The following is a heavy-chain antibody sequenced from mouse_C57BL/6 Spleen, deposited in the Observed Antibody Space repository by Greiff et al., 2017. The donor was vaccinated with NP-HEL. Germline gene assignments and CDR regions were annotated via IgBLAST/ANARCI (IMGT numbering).Heavy chain of an antibody. CDR3: ARAIYEKEYYFDY. J-gene: IGHJ2*01. Sequence: VKLMESGAELARPGASVKLSCKASGYTFTSYGISWVKQRTGQGLEWIGEIYPRSGNTYYNEKFKGKATLTADKSSSTAYMELRSLTSEDSAVYFCARAIYEKEYYFDYWGQGTTLTVSS. V-gene: IGHV1-81*01. CDR2: IYPRSGNT. D-gene: IGHD1-1*01. CDR1: GYTFTSYG.